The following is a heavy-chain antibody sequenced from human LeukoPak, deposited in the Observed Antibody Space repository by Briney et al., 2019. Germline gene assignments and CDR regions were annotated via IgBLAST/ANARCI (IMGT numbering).Heavy chain of an antibody. V-gene: IGHV3-66*01. CDR1: GFTVSSNY. CDR3: ARFIVATISDDAFDI. Sequence: PGGSLRLSCAASGFTVSSNYMSWVRQAPGKGLEWVSVIFSGGSTYYADSVKGRFTISRDNSKNTLYLQMNSLRAEDTAVYYCARFIVATISDDAFDIWGQGTMVTVSS. CDR2: IFSGGST. D-gene: IGHD5-12*01. J-gene: IGHJ3*02.